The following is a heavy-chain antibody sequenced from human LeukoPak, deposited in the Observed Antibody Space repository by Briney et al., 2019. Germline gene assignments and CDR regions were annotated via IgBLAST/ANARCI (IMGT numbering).Heavy chain of an antibody. CDR1: GFTFTNYW. J-gene: IGHJ4*02. Sequence: GGSLRLSCSASGFTFTNYWMSWVRQAPGKGLGWVANIKKDGSERYYVDSVKGRFTISRDNAKNSLYLQMNSLRAEDTAVYYCARDEGGSYYYFWGQGTLVTVSS. V-gene: IGHV3-7*01. CDR2: IKKDGSER. CDR3: ARDEGGSYYYF. D-gene: IGHD1-26*01.